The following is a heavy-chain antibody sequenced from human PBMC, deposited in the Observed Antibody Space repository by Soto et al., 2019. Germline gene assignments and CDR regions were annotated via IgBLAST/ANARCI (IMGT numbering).Heavy chain of an antibody. J-gene: IGHJ4*02. CDR1: GYSFSRYW. D-gene: IGHD3-22*01. Sequence: GESLKISCKGAGYSFSRYWIGWVRQMPGKGLEWMGIIYPGDSDTRYSPPFQGQVTISADKSISTAYLQWSSLKASDTAMYYCARQGGPRSSGYYYYWGQGTLVTVSS. V-gene: IGHV5-51*01. CDR2: IYPGDSDT. CDR3: ARQGGPRSSGYYYY.